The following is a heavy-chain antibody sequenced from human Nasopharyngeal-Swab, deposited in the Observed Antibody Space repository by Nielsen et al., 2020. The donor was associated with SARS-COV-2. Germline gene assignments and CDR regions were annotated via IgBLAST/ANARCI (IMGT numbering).Heavy chain of an antibody. CDR1: GFTFSSYG. J-gene: IGHJ4*02. CDR3: ARSLYYYYDSSGYSL. V-gene: IGHV3-30*03. D-gene: IGHD3-22*01. CDR2: ISYDGSNK. Sequence: GGSLRLSCAASGFTFSSYGMHWVRQAPGKGLEWVAVISYDGSNKYYADSVKGRFTISRDNAKNSLYLQMNSLRAEDTAVYYCARSLYYYYDSSGYSLWGQGTLVTVSS.